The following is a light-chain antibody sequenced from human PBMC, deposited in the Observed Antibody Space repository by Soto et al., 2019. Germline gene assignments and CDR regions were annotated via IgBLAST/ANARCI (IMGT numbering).Light chain of an antibody. CDR3: QQYTSWPRT. V-gene: IGKV3-15*01. CDR2: GAS. Sequence: EIVMTQSPATLSVSPGERATLSCRASQSVNSNLAWYQQKPGQAPRLLIYGASSRATGIPARFSGSGSGTEFTLTITSLQSEDFAIYYCQQYTSWPRTFVQGTKVEIK. J-gene: IGKJ1*01. CDR1: QSVNSN.